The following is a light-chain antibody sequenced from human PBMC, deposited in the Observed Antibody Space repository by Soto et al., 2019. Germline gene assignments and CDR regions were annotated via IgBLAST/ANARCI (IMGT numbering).Light chain of an antibody. CDR3: QQSYTIPYS. CDR1: QNINGY. Sequence: DIQMTQSPSSLSASVGDRVTITCRASQNINGYLNWYQKKPGEAPKLLIFGASTLQSGVPSRFSGSRSGTEFTLIITSLQPEDFATYFCQQSYTIPYSFGQGTKLEIK. CDR2: GAS. J-gene: IGKJ2*01. V-gene: IGKV1-39*01.